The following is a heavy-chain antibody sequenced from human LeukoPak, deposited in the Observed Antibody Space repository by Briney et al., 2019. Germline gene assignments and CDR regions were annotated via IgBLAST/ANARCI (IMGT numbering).Heavy chain of an antibody. D-gene: IGHD2-21*01. CDR1: GGSISSGDYY. CDR2: IYYSGST. Sequence: SQTLSLTCTVSGGSISSGDYYWSWIRQPPGKGLEWIGYIYYSGSTYYNPSLKSRVTIAVDTSKNQFSLKLSSVTAADTAVYYCARAPLYCGGDCYSGLFDYWGQGTLVTVSS. J-gene: IGHJ4*02. CDR3: ARAPLYCGGDCYSGLFDY. V-gene: IGHV4-30-4*08.